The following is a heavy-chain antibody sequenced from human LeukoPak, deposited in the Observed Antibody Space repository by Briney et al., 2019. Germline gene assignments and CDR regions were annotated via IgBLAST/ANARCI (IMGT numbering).Heavy chain of an antibody. J-gene: IGHJ4*02. D-gene: IGHD5-24*01. CDR1: GYTFTSHY. V-gene: IGHV1-46*01. CDR2: INPSGGST. Sequence: ASVKVSCKASGYTFTSHYLHWVRQAPGQGLEWVGIINPSGGSTRYAQKFQGRVTMTRDTPTSTVYMELSSLRSEDTAVYYCARAQDGYKPTQASEYYFDYWGQGTLVTVSS. CDR3: ARAQDGYKPTQASEYYFDY.